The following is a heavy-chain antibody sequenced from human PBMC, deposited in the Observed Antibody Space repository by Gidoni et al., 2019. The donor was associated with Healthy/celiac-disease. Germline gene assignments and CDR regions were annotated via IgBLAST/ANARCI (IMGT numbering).Heavy chain of an antibody. J-gene: IGHJ6*03. D-gene: IGHD2-2*02. Sequence: EVQLVESGGGLVQPGGSLRLSCPASGFTFSDLSLDWVRPAPGMGLEWVGRTRNKANSYTTEYAASVKGRFTISRDDSKNSLYLQMNSLKTEDTAVYYCARVWKDIVVVPAAIWNYYYYYYMDVWGKGTTVTVSS. CDR2: TRNKANSYTT. CDR1: GFTFSDLS. V-gene: IGHV3-72*01. CDR3: ARVWKDIVVVPAAIWNYYYYYYMDV.